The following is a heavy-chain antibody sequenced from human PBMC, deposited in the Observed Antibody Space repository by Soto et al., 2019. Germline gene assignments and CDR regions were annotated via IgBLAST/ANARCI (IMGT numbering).Heavy chain of an antibody. J-gene: IGHJ4*02. CDR3: GKERRGSGWSVCNF. CDR1: GFTFRDYA. CDR2: ISGNGNSA. V-gene: IGHV3-23*01. D-gene: IGHD6-19*01. Sequence: AQLLESGGDLVQPGGSLRLSCAASGFTFRDYAMNWVRQAPGKGLERVADISGNGNSARHADSVKGRFTISRDNSQNTLYLHMNSLRVDDTAIYYCGKERRGSGWSVCNFWGQGTLVTVSS.